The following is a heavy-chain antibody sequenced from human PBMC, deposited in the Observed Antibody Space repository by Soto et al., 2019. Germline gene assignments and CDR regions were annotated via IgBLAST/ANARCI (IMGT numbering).Heavy chain of an antibody. V-gene: IGHV1-69*11. CDR3: ARGAPPIAAAIDPPYYYYYGMDV. D-gene: IGHD6-13*01. J-gene: IGHJ6*02. CDR2: LGTA. Sequence: LGTANYAQKFQGRVTITADESTSTAYMELSSLRSEDTAVYYCARGAPPIAAAIDPPYYYYYGMDVWGQGTTVTVSS.